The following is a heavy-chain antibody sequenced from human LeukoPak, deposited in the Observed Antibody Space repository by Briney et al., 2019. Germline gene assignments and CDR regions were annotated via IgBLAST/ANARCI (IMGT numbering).Heavy chain of an antibody. Sequence: PGGSLRLSCTASGFSLGSFWIDWVRQGPGEGQKWVSRVSPEGDKTYADCVKGRFTISRDKSKNTLYLHVNSLRPEDTAVYYCAKGSGYEAQYYYYYMDVWGKGTTVTISS. J-gene: IGHJ6*03. D-gene: IGHD5-12*01. V-gene: IGHV3-30*02. CDR2: VSPEGDKT. CDR3: AKGSGYEAQYYYYYMDV. CDR1: GFSLGSFW.